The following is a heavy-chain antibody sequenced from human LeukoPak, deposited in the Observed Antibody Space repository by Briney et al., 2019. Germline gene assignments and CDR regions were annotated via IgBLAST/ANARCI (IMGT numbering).Heavy chain of an antibody. Sequence: SETLSLTCTVSGGSISSSSYYWGWIRQPPGKGLEWIGSISYSGSTYYNPSLKSRVTISVDTSKNQFSLNLTSLTAADTAVYYCARDRKYYYHMDVWGKGTTVTVSS. J-gene: IGHJ6*03. CDR3: ARDRKYYYHMDV. V-gene: IGHV4-39*07. CDR1: GGSISSSSYY. D-gene: IGHD1-14*01. CDR2: ISYSGST.